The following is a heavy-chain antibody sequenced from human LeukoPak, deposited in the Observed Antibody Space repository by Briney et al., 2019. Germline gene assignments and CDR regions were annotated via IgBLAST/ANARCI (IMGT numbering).Heavy chain of an antibody. CDR2: ISGNGDGT. CDR1: GFTFSDYA. Sequence: GGSLRLSCAASGFTFSDYAMHWVRQAPGKGLEYVSAISGNGDGTSYPKSVKGRFTISRDNSKNTVYLQMGYLRAEDTAVYYCARGAASGGYDYWGQEALVTVSS. V-gene: IGHV3-64*01. D-gene: IGHD3-10*01. CDR3: ARGAASGGYDY. J-gene: IGHJ4*02.